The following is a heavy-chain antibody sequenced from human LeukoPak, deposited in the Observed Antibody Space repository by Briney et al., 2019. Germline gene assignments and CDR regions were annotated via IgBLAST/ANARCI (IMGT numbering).Heavy chain of an antibody. CDR1: GGSISSYY. D-gene: IGHD3-10*01. J-gene: IGHJ4*02. V-gene: IGHV4-59*08. Sequence: SETLSLTCTVSGGSISSYYWSWIRQPPGKGLEWIGYIYYSGSTNYNPSLKSRVTISVDTSKNQFSLKLSSVTAADTAVYYCARLHYGSGGYFDYWGQGTLVTVSS. CDR3: ARLHYGSGGYFDY. CDR2: IYYSGST.